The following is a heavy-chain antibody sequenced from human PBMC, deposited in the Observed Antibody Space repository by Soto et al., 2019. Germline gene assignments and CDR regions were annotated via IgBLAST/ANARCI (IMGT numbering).Heavy chain of an antibody. CDR3: ARGAHVVVVTAALDY. Sequence: QVQLVQSGAEVKKPGASVKVSCKASGDTFTDYYIHWVRQAPGQGLEWMGTVNPSGGHTTYAQNFPDRMTMTRDTSTSTLYLGRTRLTSEDTAVYYCARGAHVVVVTAALDYWGQGTLVTVSS. CDR1: GDTFTDYY. V-gene: IGHV1-46*01. J-gene: IGHJ4*02. D-gene: IGHD2-21*02. CDR2: VNPSGGHT.